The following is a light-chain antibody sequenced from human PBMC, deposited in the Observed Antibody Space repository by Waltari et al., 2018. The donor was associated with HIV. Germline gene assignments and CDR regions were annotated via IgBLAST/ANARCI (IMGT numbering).Light chain of an antibody. CDR1: SSNIGNNY. V-gene: IGLV1-51*01. CDR3: GTWDSSLSAGV. CDR2: DNN. Sequence: QSVLTQPPSVSAAPGQKVTISCSGSSSNIGNNYVSWNQQLPGTAPKLLIYDNNKRPAGSPDRCSGSKSGTSAALGITGLQTGDEADYYCGTWDSSLSAGVFGGGTKLTVL. J-gene: IGLJ3*02.